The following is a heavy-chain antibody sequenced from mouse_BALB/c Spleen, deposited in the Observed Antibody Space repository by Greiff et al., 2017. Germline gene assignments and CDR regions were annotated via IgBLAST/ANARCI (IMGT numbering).Heavy chain of an antibody. D-gene: IGHD2-10*02. CDR3: SRSRYGNYFDY. V-gene: IGHV1-15*01. Sequence: QVQLQQSGAELVRPGASVTLSCKASGYTFTDYELHWVKQTPVHGLEWIGAIDPETGGTAYNQKFKGKATLTADKSSSTAYMELARLTSEDSAIYYCSRSRYGNYFDYWGQGTTLTVSS. CDR2: IDPETGGT. J-gene: IGHJ2*01. CDR1: GYTFTDYE.